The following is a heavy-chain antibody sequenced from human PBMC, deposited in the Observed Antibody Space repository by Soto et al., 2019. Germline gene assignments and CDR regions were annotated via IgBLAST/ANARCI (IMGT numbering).Heavy chain of an antibody. V-gene: IGHV3-33*01. CDR2: IWYDGSNK. Sequence: PGGSLRLSCAASGFTFSSYGMHWVRQAPGKGLEWVAVIWYDGSNKYYADSVKGRFTISRDNSKNTLYLQMNSLRAEDTAVYYCASDEAIYRLDPWGQGTLVTVSS. CDR3: ASDEAIYRLDP. CDR1: GFTFSSYG. J-gene: IGHJ5*02. D-gene: IGHD1-26*01.